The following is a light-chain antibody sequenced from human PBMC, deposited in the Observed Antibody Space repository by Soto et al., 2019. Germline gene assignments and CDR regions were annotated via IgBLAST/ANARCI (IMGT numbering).Light chain of an antibody. CDR2: KAS. CDR3: QQYNSYST. J-gene: IGKJ1*01. Sequence: IQMTQYPSTLSASVGDRVTITCRASQSISSWLAWYQQKPGKAPKLLIYKASSLESGVPSRFSSSGSGTEFTLTISSLQPDDFATYYCQQYNSYSTFGQGAKVDI. V-gene: IGKV1-5*03. CDR1: QSISSW.